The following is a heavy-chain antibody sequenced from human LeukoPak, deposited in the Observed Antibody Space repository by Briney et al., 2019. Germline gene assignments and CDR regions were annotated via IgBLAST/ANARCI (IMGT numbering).Heavy chain of an antibody. CDR2: IAYDGSYQ. Sequence: GGSLRLSCAASGFTFSNYEMNWVRQAPGKGLEWVTFIAYDGSYQYYADSVKGRFSISRDNSKNTLYLQMNSLRTEDTAVYYCASGKKYQPLLPDYWGQGTLVTVSS. D-gene: IGHD2-2*01. J-gene: IGHJ4*02. CDR1: GFTFSNYE. CDR3: ASGKKYQPLLPDY. V-gene: IGHV3-30*04.